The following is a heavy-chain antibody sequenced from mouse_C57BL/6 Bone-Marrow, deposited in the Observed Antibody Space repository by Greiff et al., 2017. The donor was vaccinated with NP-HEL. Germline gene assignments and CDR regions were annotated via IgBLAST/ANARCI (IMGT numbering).Heavy chain of an antibody. CDR1: GFTFSSYA. CDR2: ISSGGDYI. V-gene: IGHV5-9-1*02. CDR3: TRERWLLRDYAMDY. D-gene: IGHD2-3*01. J-gene: IGHJ4*01. Sequence: DVHLVESGEGLVKPGGSLKLSCAASGFTFSSYAMSWVRQTPEKRLEWVAYISSGGDYIYYADTVKGRFTISRDNARNTLYLQMSSLKSEDTAMYYCTRERWLLRDYAMDYWGQGTSVTVSS.